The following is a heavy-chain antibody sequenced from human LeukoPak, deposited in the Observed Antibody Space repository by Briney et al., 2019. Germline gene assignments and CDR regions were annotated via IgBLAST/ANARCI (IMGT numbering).Heavy chain of an antibody. D-gene: IGHD2-15*01. CDR2: ISSSSSYM. V-gene: IGHV3-21*01. Sequence: TGGSLRLSCAASGFPFSSYSMNWVRQAPGKGLGWVSSISSSSSYMFYAYSVKGRFTISRDNAKNSLYLQMNSLRAEDSAVYYCARDLVYCSVGSCYQRAFDYWGQGTLVTVSS. CDR3: ARDLVYCSVGSCYQRAFDY. J-gene: IGHJ4*02. CDR1: GFPFSSYS.